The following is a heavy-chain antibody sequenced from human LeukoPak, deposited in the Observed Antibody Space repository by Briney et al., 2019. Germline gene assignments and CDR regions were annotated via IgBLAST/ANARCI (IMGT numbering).Heavy chain of an antibody. D-gene: IGHD3-22*01. V-gene: IGHV4-61*02. CDR2: IYTSGST. CDR3: ARAGPYYYDSSGYCFGY. Sequence: SETLSLTCTVSGGSISSGSYYWSCIRQPAGKGLECIGRIYTSGSTNYNPSLKSRVTISVDTSKNQFSLKLSSVTAADTAVYYCARAGPYYYDSSGYCFGYWGQGTLVTVSS. J-gene: IGHJ4*02. CDR1: GGSISSGSYY.